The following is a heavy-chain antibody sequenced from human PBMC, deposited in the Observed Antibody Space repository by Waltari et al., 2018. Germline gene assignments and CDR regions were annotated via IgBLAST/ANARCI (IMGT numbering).Heavy chain of an antibody. CDR3: AKDAVAYYYYYGMDV. J-gene: IGHJ6*02. D-gene: IGHD6-19*01. CDR2: ISWDGGST. Sequence: EVQLVESGGVVVQPGGSLRLSCAASGFTFDDSAMHWVRQAPGKGLEWVALISWDGGSTYYADSVKGRFTISRDNSKNSLYLQMNRLRAEDTALYYCAKDAVAYYYYYGMDVWGQGTTVTVSS. CDR1: GFTFDDSA. V-gene: IGHV3-43D*04.